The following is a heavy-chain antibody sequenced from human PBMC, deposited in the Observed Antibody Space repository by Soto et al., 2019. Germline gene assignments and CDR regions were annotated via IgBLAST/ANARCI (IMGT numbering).Heavy chain of an antibody. CDR2: ISGSGGST. J-gene: IGHJ6*02. Sequence: PGGSLRLSCTASGFTFSSYAMSWVRQAPGKGLEWVSAISGSGGSTYYADSVKGRFTITRDNSKNTLYLQMNSLRAEDTAVYYCAKDGILLQSPFEGMDVWGQGTTVTVSS. CDR3: AKDGILLQSPFEGMDV. CDR1: GFTFSSYA. D-gene: IGHD1-26*01. V-gene: IGHV3-23*01.